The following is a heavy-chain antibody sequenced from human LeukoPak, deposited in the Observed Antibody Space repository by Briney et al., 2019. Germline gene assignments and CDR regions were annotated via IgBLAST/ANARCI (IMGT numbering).Heavy chain of an antibody. D-gene: IGHD1-26*01. CDR2: ITSGSSYI. Sequence: GSLRLSCAASGFTFSSYNMNWVRQAPGKGLEWVSSITSGSSYIYYADSVKGRFTISRDNAKNSLYLQMNSLRAEDTAVYYCARGGGGATQWDYWGQGTLVTVSS. CDR1: GFTFSSYN. V-gene: IGHV3-21*01. CDR3: ARGGGGATQWDY. J-gene: IGHJ4*02.